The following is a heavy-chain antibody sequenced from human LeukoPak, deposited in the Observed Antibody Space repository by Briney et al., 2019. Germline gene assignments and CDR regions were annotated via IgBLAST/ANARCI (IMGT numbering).Heavy chain of an antibody. CDR2: IYYSGST. D-gene: IGHD2-21*02. V-gene: IGHV4-59*08. Sequence: SETLSLTCTVSGGSISSYYWSWIRQPPGKGLEWIGYIYYSGSTNYNPSLKSRVTISVDTSKNQFSLKLSSVTAADTAVYYCAVAYCGGDCYSPVTLNWFDPWGQGTLVTVSS. J-gene: IGHJ5*02. CDR1: GGSISSYY. CDR3: AVAYCGGDCYSPVTLNWFDP.